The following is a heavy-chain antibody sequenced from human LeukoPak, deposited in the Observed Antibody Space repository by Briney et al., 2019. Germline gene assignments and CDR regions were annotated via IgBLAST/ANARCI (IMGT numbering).Heavy chain of an antibody. CDR2: INTNTGNP. Sequence: ASVKVSCKACGYTFTSYAMNWVRQAPGQGLEWMGWINTNTGNPTYAQGFTGRFVFSLDTSVSTAYLQISSLKAEDTAVYYCARGPRQLGNYYYYYGMYVWGQGTTVTVSS. V-gene: IGHV7-4-1*02. J-gene: IGHJ6*02. CDR3: ARGPRQLGNYYYYYGMYV. D-gene: IGHD6-13*01. CDR1: GYTFTSYA.